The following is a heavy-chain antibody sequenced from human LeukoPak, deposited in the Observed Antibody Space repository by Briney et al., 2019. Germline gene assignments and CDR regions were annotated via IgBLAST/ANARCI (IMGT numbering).Heavy chain of an antibody. D-gene: IGHD1-26*01. CDR1: GFTFSSYG. Sequence: PGGSLRLSCAASGFTFSSYGMHWVRQAPGKGLEWVAFIRYDGSNKYNADSVKGRFTISRDNSKNTLYLEMNSLRAEDTAVYYCAKDQSGSPPFDYWGQGTLVTVSS. CDR3: AKDQSGSPPFDY. V-gene: IGHV3-30*02. CDR2: IRYDGSNK. J-gene: IGHJ4*02.